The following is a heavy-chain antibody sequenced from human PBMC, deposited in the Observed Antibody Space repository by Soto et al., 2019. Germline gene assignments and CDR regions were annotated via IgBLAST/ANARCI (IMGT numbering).Heavy chain of an antibody. Sequence: GGSLILSCAASGFTFSSYAMSWVRQAPGKGLEWVSAISGSGGSTYYADSVKGRFTISRDNSKNTLYLQMNSLRAEDTAVYYCAKDRVVPGIAVAGTPDYWGQGTLVTVSS. CDR1: GFTFSSYA. CDR2: ISGSGGST. CDR3: AKDRVVPGIAVAGTPDY. V-gene: IGHV3-23*01. J-gene: IGHJ4*02. D-gene: IGHD6-19*01.